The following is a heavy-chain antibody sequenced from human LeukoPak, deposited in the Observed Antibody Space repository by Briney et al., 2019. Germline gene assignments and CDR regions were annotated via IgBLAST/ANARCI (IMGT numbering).Heavy chain of an antibody. CDR1: GYNFDKFG. CDR3: ARDTPQHLKRYDY. Sequence: ASVKVSCKASGYNFDKFGIAWVRQAPGQGLEWMGWINTHNGNTKYAQQYQGRVTMTTDTSTSTVYMELRSLRYDDTAVYFCARDTPQHLKRYDYWGQGTQVTVSS. CDR2: INTHNGNT. V-gene: IGHV1-18*01. D-gene: IGHD6-13*01. J-gene: IGHJ4*02.